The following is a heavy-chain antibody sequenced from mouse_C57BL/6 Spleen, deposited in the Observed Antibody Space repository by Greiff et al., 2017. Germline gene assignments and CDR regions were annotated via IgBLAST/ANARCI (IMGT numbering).Heavy chain of an antibody. V-gene: IGHV1-85*01. CDR2: IYPRDGST. J-gene: IGHJ1*03. Sequence: QVQLQQSGPELVKPGASVKLSCKASGYTFTSYDINWVKQRPGQGLEWIGWIYPRDGSTKYNEKYKGKATLTVATSSSTAYMELHSLTSEDSAVYFCAKVPYYYGSSSWYFDVWGTGTTVTVSS. D-gene: IGHD1-1*01. CDR1: GYTFTSYD. CDR3: AKVPYYYGSSSWYFDV.